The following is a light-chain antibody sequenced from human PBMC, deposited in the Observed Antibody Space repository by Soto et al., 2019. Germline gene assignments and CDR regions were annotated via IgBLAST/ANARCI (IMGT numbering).Light chain of an antibody. V-gene: IGLV2-14*01. J-gene: IGLJ1*01. Sequence: QSVLTQPAPVSGSPGQSITISSTGTSSDVGGYNYVSWYQQHPGKAPKLMIYEVRNRPSGVSNRFSGSKSGNTASLTISGLQAEDEADYYCSSYTSSSTLENVFGTGTKVTVL. CDR1: SSDVGGYNY. CDR2: EVR. CDR3: SSYTSSSTLENV.